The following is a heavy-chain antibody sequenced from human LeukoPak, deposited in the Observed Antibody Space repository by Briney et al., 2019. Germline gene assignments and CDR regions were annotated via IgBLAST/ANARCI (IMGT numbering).Heavy chain of an antibody. V-gene: IGHV3-21*01. CDR1: GFTFTDYS. CDR3: ARDGSGFYHYYYMDV. J-gene: IGHJ6*03. Sequence: GGSLTLSCAPSGFTFTDYSMNWVRQAPGKGLEWVAHISTVSTYTHYTDSVKGRFTISRDNRKNLLHLQMSSLGAEDTAVYYCARDGSGFYHYYYMDVWGKGTTVTVSS. D-gene: IGHD6-25*01. CDR2: ISTVSTYT.